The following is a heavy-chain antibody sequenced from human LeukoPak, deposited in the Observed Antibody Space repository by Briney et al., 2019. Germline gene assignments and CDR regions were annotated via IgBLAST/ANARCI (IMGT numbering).Heavy chain of an antibody. D-gene: IGHD4-11*01. CDR2: IWYDGSNK. V-gene: IGHV3-33*01. Sequence: GGSLRLSCAASGFTFSSYGMHWVRQAPGKGLEWVAVIWYDGSNKYYADSVKGQFTISRDNSKNTLYLQMNSLRAEDTAVYYCARDEEYNGNYGPDYWGQGTLVTGSS. CDR3: ARDEEYNGNYGPDY. J-gene: IGHJ4*02. CDR1: GFTFSSYG.